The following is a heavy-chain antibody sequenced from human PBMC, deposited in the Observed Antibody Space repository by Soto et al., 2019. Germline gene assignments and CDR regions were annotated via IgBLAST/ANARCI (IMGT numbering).Heavy chain of an antibody. J-gene: IGHJ3*01. V-gene: IGHV3-48*03. D-gene: IGHD2-2*01. Sequence: EVQLVESGGGLVQPGGSLRLSCAASGFTFSSSEMYWVRQAPGKGLEWISYIHPGGQTIFYAESVKGRFTISRENAKHSVYLQINSQRAEDTAVYYWAGRSSRWGRGKKVTVSS. CDR2: IHPGGQTI. CDR1: GFTFSSSE. CDR3: AGRSSR.